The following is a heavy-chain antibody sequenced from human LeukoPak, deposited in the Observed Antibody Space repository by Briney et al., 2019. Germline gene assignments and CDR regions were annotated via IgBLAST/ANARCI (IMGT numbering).Heavy chain of an antibody. Sequence: ASVKVSCKASGYIFTVYYIHWVRQAPGQGLEWMGGINPNSGGTNYAQKFQGRVTMTRDTSINTAYMELSRLRSDDTAVYYCAREGFDYWGQGTLVTVSS. CDR1: GYIFTVYY. CDR2: INPNSGGT. V-gene: IGHV1-2*02. CDR3: AREGFDY. J-gene: IGHJ4*02.